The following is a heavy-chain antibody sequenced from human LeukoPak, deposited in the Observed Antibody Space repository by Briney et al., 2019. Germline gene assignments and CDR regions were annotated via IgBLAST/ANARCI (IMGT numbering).Heavy chain of an antibody. J-gene: IGHJ4*02. D-gene: IGHD3-16*01. CDR2: ISGSGGST. CDR1: GLTFSDHA. CDR3: AKDGGLGTQGGYFDY. Sequence: PGGSLRLSCAASGLTFSDHAMSWVRQAPGKGLEWVSAISGSGGSTCYADSVKGRFTISRDNSKNTLYLQMNSLRAEDTAVYYCAKDGGLGTQGGYFDYWGQGTLVTVSS. V-gene: IGHV3-23*01.